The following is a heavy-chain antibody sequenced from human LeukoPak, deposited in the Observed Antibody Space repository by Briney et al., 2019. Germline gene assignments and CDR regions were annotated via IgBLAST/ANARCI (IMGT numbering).Heavy chain of an antibody. V-gene: IGHV3-30*02. D-gene: IGHD6-19*01. J-gene: IGHJ4*02. CDR2: IRYDGSNK. Sequence: GGSLRLSCAASGFTFRSYGMHWVRQAPGKGLEWVAFIRYDGSNKYYADSVKGRFTISRDNSKNTLYLQMNSLRAEDTAVYYCAKDRYSSGRFDYWGQGTLVTVSS. CDR1: GFTFRSYG. CDR3: AKDRYSSGRFDY.